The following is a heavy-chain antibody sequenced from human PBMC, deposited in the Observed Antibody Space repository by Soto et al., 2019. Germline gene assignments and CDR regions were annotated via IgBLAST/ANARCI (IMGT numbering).Heavy chain of an antibody. J-gene: IGHJ4*02. V-gene: IGHV3-33*01. CDR1: GFTFSSYG. Sequence: QVQLVESGGVVVQPGRSLRLSCAASGFTFSSYGMHWVRQAPGKGLEWVAVIYYDGSNEYYADSVKGRFTISRDNSNNTLYLQMNSLIAEDTAVYYCARDYSSTSYGFDSWGQGTLVTVSS. CDR3: ARDYSSTSYGFDS. D-gene: IGHD6-13*01. CDR2: IYYDGSNE.